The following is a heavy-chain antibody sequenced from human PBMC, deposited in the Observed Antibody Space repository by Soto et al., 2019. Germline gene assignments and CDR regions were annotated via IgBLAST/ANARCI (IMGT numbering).Heavy chain of an antibody. J-gene: IGHJ3*02. CDR2: TFYRSKWYN. CDR1: GDSVSSNSAA. CDR3: ARSQPRAFDI. V-gene: IGHV6-1*01. Sequence: SQTLSLTCAISGDSVSSNSAAWNWIRQSPSRGLEWLGKTFYRSKWYNEYAVSVKSRITVNPDTSKNQFSLQLNSVTPEDRAVYYCARSQPRAFDIWGQGKMVTVSS.